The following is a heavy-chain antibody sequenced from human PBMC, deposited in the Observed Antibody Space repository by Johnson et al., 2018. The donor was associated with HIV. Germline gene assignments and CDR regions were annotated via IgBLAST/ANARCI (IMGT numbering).Heavy chain of an antibody. J-gene: IGHJ3*02. CDR3: ARVRALGVKHAFDI. CDR1: GFTFNTYG. D-gene: IGHD3-10*01. Sequence: VQLVESGGGVVQTGTSLRLSCAASGFTFNTYGMHWVRQAPGKGLEWVSGINWNGGSTGYADSVKGRFTISRDNAKNSLYLQMNSLRAEDTALYYCARVRALGVKHAFDIWGQGTMVTVSS. V-gene: IGHV3-20*04. CDR2: INWNGGST.